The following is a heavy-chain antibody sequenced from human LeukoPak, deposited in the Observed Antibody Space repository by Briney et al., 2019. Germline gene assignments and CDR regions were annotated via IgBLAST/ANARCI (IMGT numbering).Heavy chain of an antibody. CDR2: INPSGGST. D-gene: IGHD6-13*01. CDR1: GYTFTSYY. J-gene: IGHJ4*02. V-gene: IGHV1-46*01. Sequence: ASGKVSCKASGYTFTSYYMHWVRQAPGQGLEWMGTINPSGGSTSYAQKFQGRVSMTTDASTSRVYSERSSLSSEETALYYCARAGIAAAAFDSWGQGTLVTVSS. CDR3: ARAGIAAAAFDS.